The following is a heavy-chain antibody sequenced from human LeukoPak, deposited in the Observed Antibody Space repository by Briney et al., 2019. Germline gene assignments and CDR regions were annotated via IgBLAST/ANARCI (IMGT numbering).Heavy chain of an antibody. J-gene: IGHJ4*02. CDR2: ISYDGSNK. V-gene: IGHV3-30*18. D-gene: IGHD5-18*01. CDR3: AKGGYSYGIHFDY. Sequence: GGSLRLSCAASGFTFSSYGMHWVRQAPGKGLEWVAVISYDGSNKYYADSVKGRFTISRDNSKNTLYLQMNSLRAEDTAVYYCAKGGYSYGIHFDYWGRGTLVTVSS. CDR1: GFTFSSYG.